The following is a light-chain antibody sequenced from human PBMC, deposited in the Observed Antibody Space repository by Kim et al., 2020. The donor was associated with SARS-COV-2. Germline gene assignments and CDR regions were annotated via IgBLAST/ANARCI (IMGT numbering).Light chain of an antibody. J-gene: IGLJ3*02. CDR2: EVT. CDR1: SSDVGGYYY. V-gene: IGLV2-8*01. Sequence: GQSVTISCTGTSSDVGGYYYVSWYQQHPGKAPKLMIYEVTERPSGVPDRFSGSKSGNTASLTVSGLQAEDEADYYCSSYGGRNNLVFGGGTQLTVL. CDR3: SSYGGRNNLV.